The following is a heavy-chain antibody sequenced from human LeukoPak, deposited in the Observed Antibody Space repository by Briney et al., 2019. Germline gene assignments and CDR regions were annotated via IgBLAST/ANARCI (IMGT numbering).Heavy chain of an antibody. Sequence: PSETLSLTCSVSNGAVKNYYWTWIRQPPGQGLEWVGNFLYSETATYKPSLDNRLTLSMDTSTNTVSLRLRSMTAEDTAVYYCATLVYSGRRYHSDTWGQGTLVTVSS. CDR1: NGAVKNYY. CDR2: FLYSETA. V-gene: IGHV4-59*02. D-gene: IGHD1-26*01. CDR3: ATLVYSGRRYHSDT. J-gene: IGHJ4*02.